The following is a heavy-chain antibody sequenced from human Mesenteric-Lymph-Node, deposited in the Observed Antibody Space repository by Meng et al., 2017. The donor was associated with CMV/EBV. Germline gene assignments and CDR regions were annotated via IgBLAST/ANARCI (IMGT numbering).Heavy chain of an antibody. CDR1: GFTFSTYG. Sequence: GGSLRLSCAASGFTFSTYGIHWVRQAPGKGLGWVAFVRYDGSDTYYADSVKGRFTISRDNSKNTLFLQMNSLRPEDTAVYYCARDPPYYDILAGRYNKYYYGMDVWGQGTTVTVSS. CDR3: ARDPPYYDILAGRYNKYYYGMDV. D-gene: IGHD3-9*01. CDR2: VRYDGSDT. J-gene: IGHJ6*02. V-gene: IGHV3-30*02.